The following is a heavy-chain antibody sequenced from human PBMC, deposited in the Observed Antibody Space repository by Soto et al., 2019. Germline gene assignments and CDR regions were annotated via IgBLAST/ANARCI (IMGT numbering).Heavy chain of an antibody. D-gene: IGHD6-19*01. CDR1: GFTCSSYS. J-gene: IGHJ4*02. CDR2: ISYNGGST. Sequence: EVQLVESGGGLVQPGGSLRLSCAASGFTCSSYSMHWVRQAPGKGLEFVSAISYNGGSTYYANSVKGRFTISRDDSKNTLYLQMGSLRAEDMAVYYCARVGSGSGLDYWVQGTLVTVSS. V-gene: IGHV3-64*01. CDR3: ARVGSGSGLDY.